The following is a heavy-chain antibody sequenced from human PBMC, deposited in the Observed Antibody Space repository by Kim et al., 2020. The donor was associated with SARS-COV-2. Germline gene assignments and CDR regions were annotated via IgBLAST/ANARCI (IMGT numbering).Heavy chain of an antibody. CDR1: GGPISSYY. V-gene: IGHV4-59*08. D-gene: IGHD3-10*01. CDR2: IYYSGST. Sequence: SETLSLTCTVSGGPISSYYWSWIRQPPGKGLEWIGYIYYSGSTNYNPSLKSRVTISVDTSKNQFSLKLSSVTAADTAVYYCARGGLLWFGELGFNGMDVWGQGTTVTVSS. J-gene: IGHJ6*02. CDR3: ARGGLLWFGELGFNGMDV.